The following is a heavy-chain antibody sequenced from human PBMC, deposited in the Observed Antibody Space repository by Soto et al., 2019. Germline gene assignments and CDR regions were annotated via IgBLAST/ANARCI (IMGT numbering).Heavy chain of an antibody. D-gene: IGHD1-26*01. CDR3: ARDGSSGSYYYYYGMDV. V-gene: IGHV3-33*01. CDR2: IWYDGSNK. CDR1: GFTFSSYG. Sequence: LRLSCAASGFTFSSYGMHWVRQAPGKGLEWVAVIWYDGSNKYYADSVKGRFTISRDNSKNTLYLQMNSLRAEDTAVYYCARDGSSGSYYYYYGMDVWGQGTTVTVSS. J-gene: IGHJ6*02.